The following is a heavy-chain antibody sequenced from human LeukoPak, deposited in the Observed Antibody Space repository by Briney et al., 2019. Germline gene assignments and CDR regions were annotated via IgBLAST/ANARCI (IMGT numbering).Heavy chain of an antibody. Sequence: SETLSLTCTVSGGSISSSSYYWGWIRQPPGKGLEWIGSIYYSGGTYYNPSLKSRVTISVDTSKNQFSLRLTSMTAADTAVYYCMRRSKATGFAGSDYWGQGTLVTVSS. V-gene: IGHV4-39*01. CDR3: MRRSKATGFAGSDY. J-gene: IGHJ4*02. CDR2: IYYSGGT. CDR1: GGSISSSSYY. D-gene: IGHD5-24*01.